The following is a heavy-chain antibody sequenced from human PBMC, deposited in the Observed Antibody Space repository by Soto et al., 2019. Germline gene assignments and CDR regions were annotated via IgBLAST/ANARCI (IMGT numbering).Heavy chain of an antibody. CDR1: GYTFTGYY. CDR2: INPNSGGT. D-gene: IGHD2-2*02. Sequence: ASVKVSCKASGYTFTGYYMHWVRQAPGQGLEWMGWINPNSGGTNYAQKFQGWVTMTRDTSISTAYMELSRLRSDDTAVYHCARGGSEIIPAAIDSDAFDIWGQGTMVTVSS. J-gene: IGHJ3*02. CDR3: ARGGSEIIPAAIDSDAFDI. V-gene: IGHV1-2*04.